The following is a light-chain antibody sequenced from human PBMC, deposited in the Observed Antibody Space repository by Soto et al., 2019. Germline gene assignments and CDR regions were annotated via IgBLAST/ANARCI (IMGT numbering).Light chain of an antibody. CDR3: QQRHMWPIT. J-gene: IGKJ5*01. Sequence: IVLTHSPATLALSPCKGATLSFSASQSFRGLLAWYQQKPGQAPRLLIYDAYNRATGIPPRFSGSGSGTDFTLTISSLEPEDSAVYYCQQRHMWPITFGQGTRLEIK. CDR2: DAY. CDR1: QSFRGL. V-gene: IGKV3-11*01.